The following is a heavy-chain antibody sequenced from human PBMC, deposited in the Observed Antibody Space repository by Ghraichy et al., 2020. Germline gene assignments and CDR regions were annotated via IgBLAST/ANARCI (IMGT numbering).Heavy chain of an antibody. CDR3: AKNIVATGKNLYYYYGMDV. Sequence: GESLNISCAASGFTFSGYWKSWVRQAPGKGLEWVASIKQDGTEKIYVDSVKGRFTISRDNARNSLYLQLNSLRAEDTAMYYCAKNIVATGKNLYYYYGMDVWGQGTTVTVSS. CDR2: IKQDGTEK. V-gene: IGHV3-7*01. CDR1: GFTFSGYW. J-gene: IGHJ6*02. D-gene: IGHD5-12*01.